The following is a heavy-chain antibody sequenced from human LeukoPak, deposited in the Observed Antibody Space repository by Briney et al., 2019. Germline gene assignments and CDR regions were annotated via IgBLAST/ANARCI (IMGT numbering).Heavy chain of an antibody. Sequence: ASVKVSCKASGYTFTSYYMHWVRQAPGQGLEWMGIINPSGGSTSYAQKFQGRVTMTRDMSTSTVYMELSSLRSEDTAVYYCARVAFTMVRGVITSGIDYFDYWGQGTLVTVSS. CDR3: ARVAFTMVRGVITSGIDYFDY. D-gene: IGHD3-10*01. CDR1: GYTFTSYY. V-gene: IGHV1-46*01. CDR2: INPSGGST. J-gene: IGHJ4*02.